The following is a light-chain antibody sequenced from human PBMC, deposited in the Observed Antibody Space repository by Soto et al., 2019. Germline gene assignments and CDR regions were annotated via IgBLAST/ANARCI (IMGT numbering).Light chain of an antibody. CDR3: SSYTNKDTLL. Sequence: QSALTQPASVSGSPGQSITISCTGTSSDVGGYDHVSWYQQHPGKAPKHIIYDVTVRPSGISRRFSGSKSDNTASLAVSGLQPEDEADYYCSSYTNKDTLLFGGGTKVTVL. J-gene: IGLJ3*02. CDR1: SSDVGGYDH. CDR2: DVT. V-gene: IGLV2-14*03.